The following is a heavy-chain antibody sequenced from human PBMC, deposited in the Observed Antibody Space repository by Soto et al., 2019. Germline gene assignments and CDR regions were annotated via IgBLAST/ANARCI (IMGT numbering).Heavy chain of an antibody. Sequence: GGSLRLSCAASGFTFSGYAMSWVRQAPGKGLEWVSAISGSGGSTYYADSVKGRFTISRDNSKNTLYLQMNSLRAEDTAVYYCAKGAWSPVGPYYFDYWGQGTLVTVSS. V-gene: IGHV3-23*01. J-gene: IGHJ4*02. CDR1: GFTFSGYA. CDR2: ISGSGGST. CDR3: AKGAWSPVGPYYFDY. D-gene: IGHD3-16*01.